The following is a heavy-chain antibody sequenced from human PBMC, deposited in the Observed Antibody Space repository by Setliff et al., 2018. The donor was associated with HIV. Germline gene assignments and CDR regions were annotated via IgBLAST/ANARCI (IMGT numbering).Heavy chain of an antibody. J-gene: IGHJ5*02. V-gene: IGHV4-61*02. CDR2: IYTSGNT. CDR1: GGSISSGSYY. CDR3: ARAHIGIAARWFDP. Sequence: SETLSLTCTVSGGSISSGSYYWSWIRQPAGKGLEWIGRIYTSGNTNYNPSLKSRVTISADTSKKQFSLKLSPVTAADTAVYYCARAHIGIAARWFDPWGQGTLVTVSS. D-gene: IGHD6-6*01.